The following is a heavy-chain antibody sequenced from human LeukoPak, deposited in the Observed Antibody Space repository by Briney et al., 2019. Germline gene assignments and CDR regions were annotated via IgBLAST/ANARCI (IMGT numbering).Heavy chain of an antibody. CDR2: INHSGST. Sequence: SETLSLTCAVCGGSFSGYYWSWIRQPPGKGLEWIGEINHSGSTNYNPSLKSRVTISVDTSKNQFSLKLSSVTAADTAVYYCARGDCSSTSCSRERTFDYWGQGTLVTVSS. J-gene: IGHJ4*02. D-gene: IGHD2-2*01. V-gene: IGHV4-34*01. CDR3: ARGDCSSTSCSRERTFDY. CDR1: GGSFSGYY.